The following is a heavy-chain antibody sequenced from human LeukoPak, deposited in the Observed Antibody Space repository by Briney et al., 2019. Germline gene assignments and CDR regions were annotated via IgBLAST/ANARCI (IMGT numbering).Heavy chain of an antibody. CDR3: AKDVDPFGSGSYVEGFDY. CDR1: GFTFSSYG. J-gene: IGHJ4*02. V-gene: IGHV3-30*18. CDR2: ISFDANNK. D-gene: IGHD3-10*01. Sequence: GGSLRLSCAASGFTFSSYGMHWVRQAPGKGLEWVAVISFDANNKYYADSVKGRFTISRDNSKNTLYLQMNSLRAEDTAVYYCAKDVDPFGSGSYVEGFDYWGQGTLVTVSS.